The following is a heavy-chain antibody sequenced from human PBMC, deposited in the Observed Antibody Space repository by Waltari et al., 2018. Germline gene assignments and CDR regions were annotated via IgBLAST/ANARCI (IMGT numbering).Heavy chain of an antibody. Sequence: QVQLVQSGAEVKKPGASVKVSCKVSGYTLTELSMHWVRQAPGKGLEWMGGFDPEDGETIYAQKFQGRVTMTEDTSTDTAYMELSSLRSEDTAVYYCATTTKDYDSSGYYRPYVFDIWGQGTMVTVSS. V-gene: IGHV1-24*01. CDR1: GYTLTELS. CDR2: FDPEDGET. J-gene: IGHJ3*02. D-gene: IGHD3-22*01. CDR3: ATTTKDYDSSGYYRPYVFDI.